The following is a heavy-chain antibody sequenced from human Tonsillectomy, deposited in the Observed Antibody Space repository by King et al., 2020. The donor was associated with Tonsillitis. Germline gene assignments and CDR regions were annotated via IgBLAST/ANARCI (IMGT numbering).Heavy chain of an antibody. D-gene: IGHD2-21*02. CDR1: GFPFSTYA. CDR2: ISGSGCGT. Sequence: VQLLESGGGLVQSGGSLRLSCAASGFPFSTYAMSWVRQAPGKGLEWVSVISGSGCGTYYADSVKGRFTISRDNSKNTLYLQMTSLRAEDTAVYYCARRVTALDYWGQGTLVTVSS. CDR3: ARRVTALDY. V-gene: IGHV3-23*01. J-gene: IGHJ4*02.